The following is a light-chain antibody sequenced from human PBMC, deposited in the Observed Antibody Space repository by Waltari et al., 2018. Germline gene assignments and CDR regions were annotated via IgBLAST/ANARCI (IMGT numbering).Light chain of an antibody. J-gene: IGKJ4*01. CDR2: LAS. V-gene: IGKV1-5*03. CDR3: QQYNSYALLT. Sequence: DSPSISRWLTWYQQKRGNTTKLLINLASTLESGVPSRLSGSRSGTEVTLTISSLQPEDFATYYCQQYNSYALLTFGGGTKVEIK. CDR1: PSISRW.